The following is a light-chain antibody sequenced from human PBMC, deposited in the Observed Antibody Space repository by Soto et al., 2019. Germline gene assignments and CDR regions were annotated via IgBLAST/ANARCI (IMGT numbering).Light chain of an antibody. J-gene: IGLJ1*01. Sequence: QSVLTQPASVSGSPGQSITISCTGTSSDVGIYNTVSWYQQYPGEAPKLLIYEVRYRSSGVSDRFSGSKSGNTASLTISGLHTEDEADYYCSSSTSSSTYVFGTGTKVTV. V-gene: IGLV2-14*01. CDR1: SSDVGIYNT. CDR3: SSSTSSSTYV. CDR2: EVR.